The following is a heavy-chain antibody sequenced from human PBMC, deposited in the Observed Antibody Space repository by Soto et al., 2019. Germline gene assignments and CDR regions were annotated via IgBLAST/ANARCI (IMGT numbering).Heavy chain of an antibody. CDR2: INSDGSVS. D-gene: IGHD2-15*01. J-gene: IGHJ6*03. V-gene: IGHV3-74*02. CDR1: GFTFSNYW. CDR3: ARGDCVGGTCYSLARSFYYYMDV. Sequence: EVQLVESGGGLVQPGGSLRLSCAASGFTFSNYWMYWVRQAPGKGLEWVSRINSDGSVSSHADSVRGRLTISRDNVKNTLYLHMDSLRAEDTVVYFCARGDCVGGTCYSLARSFYYYMDVWGKGTTVTVFS.